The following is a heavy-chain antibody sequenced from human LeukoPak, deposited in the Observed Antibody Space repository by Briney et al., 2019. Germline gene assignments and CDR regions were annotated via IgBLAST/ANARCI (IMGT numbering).Heavy chain of an antibody. CDR3: ARGWGYCSGSSCYFDY. CDR1: GGSISTSNW. J-gene: IGHJ4*02. CDR2: IYHSGST. V-gene: IGHV4-4*02. Sequence: SETLSLTSAVPGGSISTSNWWGWAPQPPGKGLEWIGAIYHSGSTNYNPSLKSRVTISVDKSKNQFSLKLSTVTAADTAVYYCARGWGYCSGSSCYFDYGGQGTLVTVSS. D-gene: IGHD2-15*01.